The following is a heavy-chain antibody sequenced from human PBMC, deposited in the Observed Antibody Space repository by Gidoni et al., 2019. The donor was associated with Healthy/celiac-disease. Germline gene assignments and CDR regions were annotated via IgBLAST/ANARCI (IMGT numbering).Heavy chain of an antibody. J-gene: IGHJ4*02. Sequence: QVQLQQWGAGLLKPSETLSLTCAVYGGSFSGYYWSWIRQPPGKGLEWIGEINHSGSTNYNPSLKSRVTISVDTSKNQFSLKLSSVTAADTAVYYCASLRLQSSFDYWGQGTLVTVSS. V-gene: IGHV4-34*01. CDR1: GGSFSGYY. CDR2: INHSGST. D-gene: IGHD4-4*01. CDR3: ASLRLQSSFDY.